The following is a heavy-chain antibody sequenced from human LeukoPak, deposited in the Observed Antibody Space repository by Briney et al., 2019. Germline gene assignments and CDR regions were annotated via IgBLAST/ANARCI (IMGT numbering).Heavy chain of an antibody. Sequence: GGSLRLSCAASGFTFSSYAMHWVRQAPGKGLEWVAVISYDGSNKYYADSVKGRFTISRDNSKNTLYLQMNSLRAEDTAVYYCAKNRVTDKIDYWGQGTLVTVSS. D-gene: IGHD1-14*01. J-gene: IGHJ4*02. V-gene: IGHV3-30-3*02. CDR3: AKNRVTDKIDY. CDR2: ISYDGSNK. CDR1: GFTFSSYA.